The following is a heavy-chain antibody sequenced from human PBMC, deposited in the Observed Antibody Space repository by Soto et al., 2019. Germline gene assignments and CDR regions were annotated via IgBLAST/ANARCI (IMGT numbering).Heavy chain of an antibody. CDR2: ISGDGSTT. V-gene: IGHV3-74*01. D-gene: IGHD2-2*01. J-gene: IGHJ4*02. CDR1: GFTFSRYG. CDR3: ARDMYHSFDY. Sequence: PGGSLRLSCAASGFTFSRYGMHWVRQAPGKGLVWVSRISGDGSTTNYAGSVKGRFTISRDNAKNTLYLQVNSLRAEDTAVYYCARDMYHSFDYWGQGTLVTVSS.